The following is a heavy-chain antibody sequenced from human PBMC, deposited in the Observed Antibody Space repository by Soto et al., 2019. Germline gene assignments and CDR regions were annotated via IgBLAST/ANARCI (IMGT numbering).Heavy chain of an antibody. CDR3: AREAYYDILPGTRGAFDI. V-gene: IGHV4-59*01. CDR2: IYYSGIT. D-gene: IGHD3-9*01. CDR1: GGSIRSYY. Sequence: LSLTCTVSGGSIRSYYGTWVRQTPGKGLEWIGYIYYSGITKYNPSLGSRATTSVDTSKNQFSLKLSSVTAADTAVYYCAREAYYDILPGTRGAFDIWGQGTMVTVSS. J-gene: IGHJ3*02.